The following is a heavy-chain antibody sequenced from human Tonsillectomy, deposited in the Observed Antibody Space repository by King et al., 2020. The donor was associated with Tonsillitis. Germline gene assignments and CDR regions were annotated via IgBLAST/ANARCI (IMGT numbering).Heavy chain of an antibody. CDR3: ARGGDLAVIAAIHDHDAFDI. V-gene: IGHV4-34*01. J-gene: IGHJ3*02. CDR1: GGSLSGYY. Sequence: VQLQQWGAGLWKPSETLSLTCAAYGGSLSGYYWSWIRQPPGKGLEWIGEINHSGSTKYNPSLKSRVNISVDTSKNQIFLKLSSVTAADTAVYHCARGGDLAVIAAIHDHDAFDIWGQGTMVTVSS. CDR2: INHSGST. D-gene: IGHD2-15*01.